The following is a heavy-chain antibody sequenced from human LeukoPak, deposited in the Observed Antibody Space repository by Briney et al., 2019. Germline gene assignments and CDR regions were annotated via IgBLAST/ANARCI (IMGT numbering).Heavy chain of an antibody. Sequence: ASVKVSCKASGYTFTGYYMHWVRQAPGQGLEWMGWINPNSGGTNYAQKFQGRVTMTRDTSISTAYMELNRLRSDDTAVYYCARDFDSVTTGWFDPWGQGTLVTVSS. CDR1: GYTFTGYY. CDR3: ARDFDSVTTGWFDP. D-gene: IGHD4-17*01. CDR2: INPNSGGT. V-gene: IGHV1-2*02. J-gene: IGHJ5*02.